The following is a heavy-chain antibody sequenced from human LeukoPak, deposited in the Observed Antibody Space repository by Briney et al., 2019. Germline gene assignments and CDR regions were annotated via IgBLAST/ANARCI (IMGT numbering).Heavy chain of an antibody. V-gene: IGHV4-34*01. CDR1: GGSFSGYY. CDR2: INHSGST. D-gene: IGHD6-19*01. J-gene: IGHJ3*02. Sequence: SETLSPTCAVYGGSFSGYYWSWIRQPPGKGLEWIGEINHSGSTNYNPSLKSRVTISVDTSKNQFSLKLSSVTAADTAVYYCARGRAVADYDAFDIWGQGTMVTVSS. CDR3: ARGRAVADYDAFDI.